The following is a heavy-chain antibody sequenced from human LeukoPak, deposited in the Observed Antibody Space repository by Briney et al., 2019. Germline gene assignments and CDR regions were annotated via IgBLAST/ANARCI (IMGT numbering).Heavy chain of an antibody. D-gene: IGHD3-22*01. Sequence: GGSLRLSCAAPGFTFRNYRMHWVRQAPGKGLVCVSRINSDGINTSYADSEKGRFTISRDNAQNTLNLQMNSLRAEDTAVYYCARDLGQYYDTSDNWFDPWGQGTLVTVSS. CDR2: INSDGINT. V-gene: IGHV3-74*01. J-gene: IGHJ5*02. CDR3: ARDLGQYYDTSDNWFDP. CDR1: GFTFRNYR.